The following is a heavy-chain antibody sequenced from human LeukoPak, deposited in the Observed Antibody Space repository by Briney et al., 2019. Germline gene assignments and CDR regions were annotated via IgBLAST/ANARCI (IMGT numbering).Heavy chain of an antibody. CDR2: ISYDGSNK. J-gene: IGHJ4*02. D-gene: IGHD1-26*01. Sequence: GGSLRLSCAASGFTFSSYAMHWVRQAPGKGLEWVAVISYDGSNKYYADSVKGRFTISRDNSKNTLYLQMNSLRAEDTAVYYCARAMGAGTDYWGQGTLVTVSS. V-gene: IGHV3-30-3*01. CDR3: ARAMGAGTDY. CDR1: GFTFSSYA.